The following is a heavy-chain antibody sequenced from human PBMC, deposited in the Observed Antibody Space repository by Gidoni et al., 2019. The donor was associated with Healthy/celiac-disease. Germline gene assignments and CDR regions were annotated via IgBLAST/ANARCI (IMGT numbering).Heavy chain of an antibody. V-gene: IGHV3-30-3*01. J-gene: IGHJ6*02. Sequence: QVQLVESGGRLFQPGRSLRLSYAASGLTLRSYAMHWVRQAPGQGLELVAVISYDGSNKYDADSVKGRFTISRDNAKNTLYLQMNSLRAEDTAVYYCARGYFDIQGGYYGMDVWDQGTTVTVSS. CDR3: ARGYFDIQGGYYGMDV. CDR1: GLTLRSYA. CDR2: ISYDGSNK. D-gene: IGHD3-9*01.